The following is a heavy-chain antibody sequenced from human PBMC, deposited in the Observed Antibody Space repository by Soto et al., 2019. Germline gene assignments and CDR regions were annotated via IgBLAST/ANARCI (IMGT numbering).Heavy chain of an antibody. CDR3: AKIAEAVAGTVYGY. J-gene: IGHJ4*02. CDR1: GFSFSNNA. Sequence: PGESLKISCTASGFSFSNNAMGWVRQAPGKGLEWVSAIGGGGGSTYYADSVKGHFTISRDNSKNTLYLQMHSLGVEDTAVYFCAKIAEAVAGTVYGYWGQGTLVTVSS. V-gene: IGHV3-23*01. D-gene: IGHD6-19*01. CDR2: IGGGGGST.